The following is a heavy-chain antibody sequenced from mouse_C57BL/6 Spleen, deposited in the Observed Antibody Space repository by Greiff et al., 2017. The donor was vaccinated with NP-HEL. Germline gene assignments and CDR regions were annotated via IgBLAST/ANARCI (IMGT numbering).Heavy chain of an antibody. CDR1: GFTFSSYT. J-gene: IGHJ2*01. Sequence: EVKLMESGGGLVKPGGSLKLSCAASGFTFSSYTMSWVRQTPETRLEWVATISGGGGNTYYPDSVKGRFTISRDNAKNTLYLQMSSLRSEDTALYYCAREGGTHFDYWGQGTTLTVSS. CDR3: AREGGTHFDY. D-gene: IGHD3-3*01. V-gene: IGHV5-9*01. CDR2: ISGGGGNT.